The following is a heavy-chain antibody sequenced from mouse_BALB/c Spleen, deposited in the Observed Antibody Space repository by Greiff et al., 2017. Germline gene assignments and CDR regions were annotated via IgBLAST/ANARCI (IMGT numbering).Heavy chain of an antibody. D-gene: IGHD2-14*01. CDR2: ISYSGST. CDR1: GYSITSDYA. Sequence: EVMLVESGPGLVKPSQSLSLTCTVTGYSITSDYAWNWIRQFPGNKLEWMGYISYSGSTSYNPSLKSRISITRDTSKNQFFLQLISVTTEDTATYYCARSNRYDGYYAMDYWGQGTSVTVSS. J-gene: IGHJ4*01. CDR3: ARSNRYDGYYAMDY. V-gene: IGHV3-2*02.